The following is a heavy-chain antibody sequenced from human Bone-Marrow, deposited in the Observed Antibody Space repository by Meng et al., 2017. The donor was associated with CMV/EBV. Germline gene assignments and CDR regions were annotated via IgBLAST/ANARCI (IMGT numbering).Heavy chain of an antibody. V-gene: IGHV5-51*01. Sequence: GEFLKISCKASGYSFASHWIGWVRQMPGKGLEWMGIIHPGDSDTRYRPPFQGQVTISADKSITTAYLQWSSLKASDTAMYYCARTTDGYNFLDYFDYWGQGTLVTVSS. CDR3: ARTTDGYNFLDYFDY. CDR2: IHPGDSDT. CDR1: GYSFASHW. J-gene: IGHJ4*02. D-gene: IGHD5-24*01.